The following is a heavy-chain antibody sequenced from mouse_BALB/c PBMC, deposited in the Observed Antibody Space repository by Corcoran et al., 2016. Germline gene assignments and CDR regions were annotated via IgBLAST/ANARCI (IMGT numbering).Heavy chain of an antibody. CDR3: ARSGEGKITTVATGFAY. V-gene: IGHV1-26*01. J-gene: IGHJ3*01. CDR1: GYSFTGYY. D-gene: IGHD1-1*01. CDR2: INPYNGAT. Sequence: VQLQQSGPELVKPGASVKISCKASGYSFTGYYMHWVKQSHVKSLEWIGRINPYNGATSYNQNFKDKASLTVDKSSSTAYMELHSLTSEDSAVYYCARSGEGKITTVATGFAYWGQGTLVTVSA.